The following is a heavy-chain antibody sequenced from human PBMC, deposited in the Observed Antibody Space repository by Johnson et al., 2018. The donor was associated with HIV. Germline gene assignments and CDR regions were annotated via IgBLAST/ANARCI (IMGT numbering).Heavy chain of an antibody. V-gene: IGHV3-49*04. Sequence: VKLVESGGGLVQPGRSLRLSCTASGFTFGDYAMSWVRQAPGKGLEWVGFIRSKAYGGTTEYAASVKGRFTIARDDSKSIAYLHMNSLKPEDTAVYYCTRDSAYARLCYEEAFDIWGQGTMVTVSS. D-gene: IGHD3-10*02. J-gene: IGHJ3*02. CDR3: TRDSAYARLCYEEAFDI. CDR1: GFTFGDYA. CDR2: IRSKAYGGTT.